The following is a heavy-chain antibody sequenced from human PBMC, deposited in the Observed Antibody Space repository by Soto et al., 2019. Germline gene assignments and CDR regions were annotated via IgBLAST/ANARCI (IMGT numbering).Heavy chain of an antibody. CDR3: AKDDEQLVFHQSYDY. D-gene: IGHD6-6*01. J-gene: IGHJ4*02. Sequence: EVQLLESGGGLVQPGGSLRLSCAASGFTFSSYAMSWVRQAPGKGLEWVSAISGSGGSTYYADSVKGRFTISRDNSKNTLYLHMDSLRSDDTAVYYCAKDDEQLVFHQSYDYWGQRTLVT. CDR2: ISGSGGST. V-gene: IGHV3-23*01. CDR1: GFTFSSYA.